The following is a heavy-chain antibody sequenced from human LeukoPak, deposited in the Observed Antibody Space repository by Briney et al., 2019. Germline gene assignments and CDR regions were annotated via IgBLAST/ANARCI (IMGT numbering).Heavy chain of an antibody. CDR3: AKDDYYYDSSGHDY. CDR1: GFTFSSYG. J-gene: IGHJ4*02. CDR2: IWYDGSNK. V-gene: IGHV3-33*06. Sequence: GRSLRLSCAASGFTFSSYGMHWVRQAPGKGLEWVAVIWYDGSNKYYADSVKGRFTISRDNSKNTLYLQMNSLRAEDTAVYYCAKDDYYYDSSGHDYWGQGTLVTVSS. D-gene: IGHD3-22*01.